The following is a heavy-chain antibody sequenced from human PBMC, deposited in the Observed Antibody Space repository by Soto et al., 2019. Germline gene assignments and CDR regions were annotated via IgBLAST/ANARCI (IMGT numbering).Heavy chain of an antibody. D-gene: IGHD1-26*01. CDR1: GGTFSSYA. V-gene: IGHV1-69*01. CDR2: IIPIFGTA. J-gene: IGHJ3*02. CDR3: ASDALVGPNSGSYPDDAFDI. Sequence: QVQLVQSGAEVKKPGSSVKVSCKASGGTFSSYAISWVRQAPGQGLEWMGGIIPIFGTANYAQKFQGRVTITADESASPGYMELSSLRSEDKAVYYCASDALVGPNSGSYPDDAFDIWGQGTMVTVSS.